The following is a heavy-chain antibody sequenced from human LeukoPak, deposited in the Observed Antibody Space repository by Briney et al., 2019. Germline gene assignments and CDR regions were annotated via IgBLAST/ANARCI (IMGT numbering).Heavy chain of an antibody. CDR3: ARAGRYLALMFRSLDAYDI. V-gene: IGHV1-2*02. CDR1: GYSFSDRY. D-gene: IGHD3-9*01. J-gene: IGHJ3*02. Sequence: ASVKVSCKTSGYSFSDRYMHWIRQAPGRGPEWMGWINPESGVTNYAQKFQGRVTMTRDTSISTAYMEMSSLRSDDTAMYYCARAGRYLALMFRSLDAYDIWGQGTFVTVSS. CDR2: INPESGVT.